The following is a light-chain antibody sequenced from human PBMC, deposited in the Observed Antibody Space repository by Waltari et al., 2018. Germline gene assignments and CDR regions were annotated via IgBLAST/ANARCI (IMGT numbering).Light chain of an antibody. CDR2: AAT. CDR1: QGISSY. V-gene: IGKV1-17*01. J-gene: IGKJ2*03. CDR3: LQHNSYPYS. Sequence: DIQMTQSPSSLSASVGDTVTITCRASQGISSYLNWFQQKPGKAPKLLIFAATTSQRGVPSRFSGSGSGTEFTLTISSLQPEDFAAYYCLQHNSYPYSFGPGTKVEIK.